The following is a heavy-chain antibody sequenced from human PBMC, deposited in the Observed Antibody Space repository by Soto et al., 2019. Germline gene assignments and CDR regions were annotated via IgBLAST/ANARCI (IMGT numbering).Heavy chain of an antibody. V-gene: IGHV3-23*01. J-gene: IGHJ5*02. CDR3: AKDAPPISNYDFWSGYLNWFDP. D-gene: IGHD3-3*01. CDR2: ISGSGGST. CDR1: GFTFSSYA. Sequence: GGSLRLSCAASGFTFSSYAMSWVRQAPGKGLEWVSAISGSGGSTYYADSVKGRFTISRDNSKNTLYLQMNSLRAEDTAVYYCAKDAPPISNYDFWSGYLNWFDPWGQGTLVTVSS.